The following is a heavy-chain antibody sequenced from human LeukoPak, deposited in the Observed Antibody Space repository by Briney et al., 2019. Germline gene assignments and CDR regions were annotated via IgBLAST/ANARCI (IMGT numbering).Heavy chain of an antibody. CDR2: ISYDGSNK. J-gene: IGHJ4*02. Sequence: GRALRLSCAAPGFTFSSYGMHWVRQAPGKGLEWVAVISYDGSNKYYEDSVKGRFTISRDNSKNTLYLQMNSLRAEDTAVYYCAKTMVPWKRVRATPLDYWGQGTLVTVCS. D-gene: IGHD1-26*01. CDR3: AKTMVPWKRVRATPLDY. CDR1: GFTFSSYG. V-gene: IGHV3-30*18.